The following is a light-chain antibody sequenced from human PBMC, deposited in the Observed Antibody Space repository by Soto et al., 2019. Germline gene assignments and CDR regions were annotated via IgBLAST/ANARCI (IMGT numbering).Light chain of an antibody. V-gene: IGLV1-44*01. CDR2: SNN. J-gene: IGLJ3*02. CDR1: TSNIGSNA. CDR3: ATWDDSLKAWV. Sequence: QSVLTQPPSASGTPGQRVTISCSGSTSNIGSNAVDWYQQHPGTAPKVLIYSNNQRPSGVPDRIFGSRSGTSASLAITGLQSEDEADYYCATWDDSLKAWVFGGGTKVTVL.